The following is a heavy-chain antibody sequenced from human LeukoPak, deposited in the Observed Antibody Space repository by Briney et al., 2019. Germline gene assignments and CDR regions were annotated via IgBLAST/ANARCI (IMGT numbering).Heavy chain of an antibody. D-gene: IGHD3-22*01. CDR1: GYTFTSYG. Sequence: ASVKVSCKASGYTFTSYGISWVRQAPGQGLEWMGWISAYNGNTNYAQKLQGRVTMTTDTSTSTAYMELRSLRSDDTAVYYCARDKLGAAYYYDSSGYYFGDFDYWGQRTLVTVSS. CDR2: ISAYNGNT. J-gene: IGHJ4*02. CDR3: ARDKLGAAYYYDSSGYYFGDFDY. V-gene: IGHV1-18*01.